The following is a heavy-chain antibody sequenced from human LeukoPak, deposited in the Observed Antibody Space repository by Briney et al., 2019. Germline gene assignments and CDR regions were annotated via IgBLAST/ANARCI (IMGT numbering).Heavy chain of an antibody. V-gene: IGHV3-74*01. Sequence: PGGSLRLSCAASGFTFSSYWMHWVRQAPGKGLVWVSRINSDGSSTSYADSVKGRFTISRDNAKNTLYLQMNSLRAEDTAVYYCARSLYNWNYRRVDAFDIWGQGTMVTVSS. CDR1: GFTFSSYW. CDR3: ARSLYNWNYRRVDAFDI. J-gene: IGHJ3*02. CDR2: INSDGSST. D-gene: IGHD1-7*01.